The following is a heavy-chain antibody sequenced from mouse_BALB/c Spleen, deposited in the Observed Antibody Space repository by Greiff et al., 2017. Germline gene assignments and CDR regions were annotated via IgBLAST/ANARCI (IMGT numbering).Heavy chain of an antibody. Sequence: EVKLMESGPGLVKPSQTVSLTCTVTGISITTGNYRWSWIRQFPGNKLEWIGYIYYSGTITYNPSLTSRTTITRDTSKNQFFLEMNSLTAEDTATYYCARSYYDYDLWFAYWGQGTLVTVSA. D-gene: IGHD2-4*01. CDR3: ARSYYDYDLWFAY. CDR2: IYYSGTI. J-gene: IGHJ3*01. CDR1: GISITTGNYR. V-gene: IGHV3-5*02.